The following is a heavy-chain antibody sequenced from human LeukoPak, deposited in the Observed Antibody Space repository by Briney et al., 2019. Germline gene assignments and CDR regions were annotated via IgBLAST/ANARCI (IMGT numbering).Heavy chain of an antibody. J-gene: IGHJ4*02. CDR1: GGSISSYY. CDR2: IYYSGNT. CDR3: ARVSGAGLSIDY. V-gene: IGHV4-59*01. Sequence: SETLSLTCTVSGGSISSYYWSWIRQPPGKGLEWIGYIYYSGNTNYNPSLKSRVTMSVDTSKNQFSLKLSSVTAADTAVYYCARVSGAGLSIDYWGQGTLVTVSS. D-gene: IGHD6-19*01.